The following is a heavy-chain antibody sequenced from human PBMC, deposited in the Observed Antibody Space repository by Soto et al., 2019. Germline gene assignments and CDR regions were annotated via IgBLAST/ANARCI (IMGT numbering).Heavy chain of an antibody. CDR2: ISAYNGNT. CDR3: ARDSSVYCSGGSCYSDALDI. Sequence: ASVKVSCKASGYTFTSYGISWVRQAPGQGLEWMGWISAYNGNTNYAQKLQGRVTMTTDTSTSTAYMELRSLRSDDTALYYCARDSSVYCSGGSCYSDALDIWGQGTMVTVSS. D-gene: IGHD2-15*01. CDR1: GYTFTSYG. V-gene: IGHV1-18*01. J-gene: IGHJ3*02.